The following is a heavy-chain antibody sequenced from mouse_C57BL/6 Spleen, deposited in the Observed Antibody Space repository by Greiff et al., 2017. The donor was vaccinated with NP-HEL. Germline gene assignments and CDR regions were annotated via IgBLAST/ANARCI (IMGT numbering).Heavy chain of an antibody. CDR2: IYPRSGNT. CDR1: GYTFTSYG. V-gene: IGHV1-81*01. J-gene: IGHJ2*01. Sequence: VKLQESGAELARPGASVKLSCKASGYTFTSYGISWVKQRTGQGLEWIGEIYPRSGNTYYNEKFKGKATLTADKSSSTAYMELRSLTSEDSAVYFCARFYDGYRYFDYWGQGTTLTVSS. CDR3: ARFYDGYRYFDY. D-gene: IGHD2-3*01.